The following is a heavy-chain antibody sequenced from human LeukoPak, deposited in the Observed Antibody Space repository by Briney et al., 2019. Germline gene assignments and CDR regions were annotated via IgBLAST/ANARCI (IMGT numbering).Heavy chain of an antibody. CDR1: GFTFNNYA. Sequence: GGSLRLSCAASGFTFNNYAMSWVRQAPGKGLQWVSAISAGGGATYYAGSVKGRFTISRDNSKKMVFLQMNSLRAEDTAVYYCASSLGGGGSYYETDAFDIWGQGTMATVSS. V-gene: IGHV3-23*01. CDR3: ASSLGGGGSYYETDAFDI. CDR2: ISAGGGAT. D-gene: IGHD1-26*01. J-gene: IGHJ3*02.